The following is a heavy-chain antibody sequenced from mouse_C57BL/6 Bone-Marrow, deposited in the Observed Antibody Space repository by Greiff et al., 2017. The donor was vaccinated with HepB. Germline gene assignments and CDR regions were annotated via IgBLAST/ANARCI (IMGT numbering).Heavy chain of an antibody. CDR2: IYPGSGST. V-gene: IGHV1-55*01. J-gene: IGHJ2*01. D-gene: IGHD3-1*01. CDR3: ARNCSGLFFDY. Sequence: QVQLQQSGAELVKPGASVKMSCKASGYTFTSYWITWVKQRPGQGLEWIGDIYPGSGSTNYNEKFKSKATLTVDTSSSTAYMKLSSLTSEDSAVYYCARNCSGLFFDYWGQGTTLTVSS. CDR1: GYTFTSYW.